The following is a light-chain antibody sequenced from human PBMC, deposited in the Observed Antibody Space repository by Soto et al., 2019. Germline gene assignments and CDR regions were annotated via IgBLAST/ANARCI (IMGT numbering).Light chain of an antibody. CDR1: SSDVGGYNW. CDR2: EVS. J-gene: IGLJ1*01. V-gene: IGLV2-14*01. Sequence: QSVLTQPASVSGSLGQSITISCTGTSSDVGGYNWVSWYQQHPGNAPKLMIYEVSNRPSGVSDRISCSKSGNTASLTISGLQAEDEADYYCSSYSSSSTPYVFGTGTKVTVL. CDR3: SSYSSSSTPYV.